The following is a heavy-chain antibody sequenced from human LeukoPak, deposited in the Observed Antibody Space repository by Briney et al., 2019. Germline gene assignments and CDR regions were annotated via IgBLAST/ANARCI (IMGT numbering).Heavy chain of an antibody. Sequence: SETLSLTCTVSGSSISSSSYYWGWIRQPPGKGLEWIGSIYYSGSTYYNPSLKSRVTISVDTSKNQFSLKLSSVTAADTAVYYCARRDYSNYVRGVYYWGQGTLVTVSS. D-gene: IGHD4-11*01. CDR2: IYYSGST. V-gene: IGHV4-39*01. J-gene: IGHJ4*02. CDR1: GSSISSSSYY. CDR3: ARRDYSNYVRGVYY.